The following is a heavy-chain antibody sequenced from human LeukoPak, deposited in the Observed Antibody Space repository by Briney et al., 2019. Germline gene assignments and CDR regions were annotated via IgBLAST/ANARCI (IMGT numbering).Heavy chain of an antibody. CDR2: IYASGNT. Sequence: SETLSLTCTVSGGSISSYYWSWVRQPAGKGLEWIGRIYASGNTNYNPSPKGRVTMTVDTSKNQFSLNLSSVTAADTAVYYCARGRGSSWYYFDSWGQGTLVTVSS. J-gene: IGHJ4*02. CDR3: ARGRGSSWYYFDS. CDR1: GGSISSYY. D-gene: IGHD6-13*01. V-gene: IGHV4-4*07.